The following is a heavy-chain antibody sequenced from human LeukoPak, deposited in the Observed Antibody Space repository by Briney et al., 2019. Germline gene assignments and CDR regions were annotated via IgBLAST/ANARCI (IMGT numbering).Heavy chain of an antibody. Sequence: ASVKVSCKASGYTFTVYYMHWVRQAPGQGLEWMGWINPNSGGTNYAQKFQGRVTMTRDTSISTAYMGLSRLRSDDTAVYYCARYGIRRSFSLLYWGQGTLVTVSS. CDR1: GYTFTVYY. J-gene: IGHJ4*02. CDR3: ARYGIRRSFSLLY. D-gene: IGHD5-18*01. CDR2: INPNSGGT. V-gene: IGHV1-2*02.